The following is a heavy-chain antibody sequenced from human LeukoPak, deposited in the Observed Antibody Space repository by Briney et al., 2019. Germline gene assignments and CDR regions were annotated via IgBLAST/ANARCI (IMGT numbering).Heavy chain of an antibody. CDR1: GITFNTYW. D-gene: IGHD3-10*01. J-gene: IGHJ4*02. V-gene: IGHV3-74*01. CDR2: IKPDGSFT. Sequence: GGSLRLSCAASGITFNTYWMYWVRQVPGKGLEWVSRIKPDGSFTAYADSVKGRFTISRDNAKNSLYLKMNTLRAEDTAVYYCARIFYGSGSYYNAVDYWGQGTLVTVSS. CDR3: ARIFYGSGSYYNAVDY.